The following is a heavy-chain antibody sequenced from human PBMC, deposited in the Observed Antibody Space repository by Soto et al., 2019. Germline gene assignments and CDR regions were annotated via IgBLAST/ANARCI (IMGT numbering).Heavy chain of an antibody. CDR1: GFTFSSYW. D-gene: IGHD2-15*01. CDR3: ARDIGYCSGGSCYEFDY. V-gene: IGHV3-7*01. J-gene: IGHJ4*02. CDR2: IKQDGSEK. Sequence: ESGGGLVQPGGSLRLSCAASGFTFSSYWMSWVRQAPGKGLEWVANIKQDGSEKYYVDSVKGRFTISRDNAKNSLYLQMNSLRAEDTAVYYCARDIGYCSGGSCYEFDYWGQGTLVTVSS.